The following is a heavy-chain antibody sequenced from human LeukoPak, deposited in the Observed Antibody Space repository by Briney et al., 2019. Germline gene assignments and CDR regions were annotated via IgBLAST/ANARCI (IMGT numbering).Heavy chain of an antibody. D-gene: IGHD5-12*01. V-gene: IGHV4-39*01. CDR2: IYYSGNT. CDR1: GGSINSITNY. CDR3: AKSNGYGLIDY. J-gene: IGHJ4*02. Sequence: SETLSLTCTVSGGSINSITNYWGWIRQPPGEGLEWIGSIYYSGNTYCTPSLKSRVTMYIDTSKTQSSLKLSSVTAADTAMYYCAKSNGYGLIDYWGQGTLVTVSS.